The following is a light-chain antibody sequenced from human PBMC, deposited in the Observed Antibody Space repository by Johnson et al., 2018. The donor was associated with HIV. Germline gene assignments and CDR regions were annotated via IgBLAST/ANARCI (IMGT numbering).Light chain of an antibody. CDR3: GTWDSSLSARV. J-gene: IGLJ1*01. V-gene: IGLV1-51*01. Sequence: HSVLTQPPSVSAAPGQKVTISCSGSSSNIGNNYVSWYQQLPGTAPKLLIYDNNKRPSGIPDRFSGSKSGTSATLGITGLQTGDEADYYCGTWDSSLSARVFGSGTKCTVL. CDR1: SSNIGNNY. CDR2: DNN.